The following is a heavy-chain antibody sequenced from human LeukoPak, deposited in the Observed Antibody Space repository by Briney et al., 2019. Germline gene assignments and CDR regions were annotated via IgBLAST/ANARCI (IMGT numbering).Heavy chain of an antibody. CDR2: ISGSGGST. CDR1: GFTFSNSA. Sequence: QPGGSLRLSCAASGFTFSNSAMTWVRQTPGKGLEWVSAISGSGGSTYYADSVKGRFTISRDNSKNTLSLQMNSLRAEDTAVYYCAKEGKTRNWNYYQAKSVYWGQGTLVTVSS. CDR3: AKEGKTRNWNYYQAKSVY. D-gene: IGHD1-7*01. J-gene: IGHJ4*02. V-gene: IGHV3-23*01.